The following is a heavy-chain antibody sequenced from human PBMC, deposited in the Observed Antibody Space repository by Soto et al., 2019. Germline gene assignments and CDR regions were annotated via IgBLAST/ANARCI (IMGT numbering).Heavy chain of an antibody. CDR2: TYYRSKWYN. CDR3: AKTAGSKYQLLDYYFDY. CDR1: GDSVSSNSAA. V-gene: IGHV6-1*01. Sequence: SQTLSLTCAISGDSVSSNSAAWNWIRQSPSRGLEWLGRTYYRSKWYNDYAVSVKSRITINPDTPKNQFSLQLNSVTPEDTAVYYCAKTAGSKYQLLDYYFDYWGQGTLVTVSS. D-gene: IGHD2-2*01. J-gene: IGHJ4*02.